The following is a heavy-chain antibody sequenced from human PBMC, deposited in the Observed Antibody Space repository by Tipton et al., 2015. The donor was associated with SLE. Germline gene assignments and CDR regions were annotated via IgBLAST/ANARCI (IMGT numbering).Heavy chain of an antibody. V-gene: IGHV4-31*11. CDR1: GGSISSGGYY. J-gene: IGHJ3*02. CDR2: IYYSGST. D-gene: IGHD4-23*01. Sequence: TLSLTCAVSGGSISSGGYYWSWFRQHPGKGLEWIGYIYYSGSTYYNPSLKSRVTISVDTSKNQFSLKLSSVTAADTAVYYCAREWGTTGVPRGYDIWGQGTVITVSS. CDR3: AREWGTTGVPRGYDI.